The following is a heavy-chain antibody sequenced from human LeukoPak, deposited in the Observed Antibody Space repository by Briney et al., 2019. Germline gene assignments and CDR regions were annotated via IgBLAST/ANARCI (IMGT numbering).Heavy chain of an antibody. V-gene: IGHV3-30-3*01. CDR1: GFTFSSYA. D-gene: IGHD3-9*01. CDR3: ARDGSSYDILTGYYGVNWFDP. Sequence: GGSLRLSCAASGFTFSSYAMPGVRQAPGKGLEGVAVISYDGYNKYYADSVKGRFTISRDNTKNTLYLQMNSLRAEDTAVYYCARDGSSYDILTGYYGVNWFDPWGQGTLVTVSS. CDR2: ISYDGYNK. J-gene: IGHJ5*02.